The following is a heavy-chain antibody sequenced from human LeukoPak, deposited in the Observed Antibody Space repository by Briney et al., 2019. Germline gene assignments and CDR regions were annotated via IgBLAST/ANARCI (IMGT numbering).Heavy chain of an antibody. J-gene: IGHJ4*02. D-gene: IGHD3-10*01. CDR1: GFSLTTRGVG. V-gene: IGHV2-5*02. CDR3: ARRGGPVDY. Sequence: SGPTLVNPTETVTLTCTFSGFSLTTRGVGVAWIRQPPGKALEWLAVIYWDEDKRYSPSLRSRLTITKDTSKNQVVLTMINMDPVDTATYYCARRGGPVDYWGQGTLVTVSS. CDR2: IYWDEDK.